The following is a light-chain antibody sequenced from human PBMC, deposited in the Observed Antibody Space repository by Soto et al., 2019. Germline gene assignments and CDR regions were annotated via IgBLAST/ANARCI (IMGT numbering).Light chain of an antibody. CDR2: EVT. V-gene: IGLV2-8*01. CDR3: SSFAGSFGL. Sequence: QSALTQPPSASGSPGQSVTISCTGSSSDIGAYDYVSWYQQHPGKAPKLIISEVTKRPSGVPDRFSGSKSGNTASLTVSGLQAEDEADYYCSSFAGSFGLFGGGTKLTVL. CDR1: SSDIGAYDY. J-gene: IGLJ3*02.